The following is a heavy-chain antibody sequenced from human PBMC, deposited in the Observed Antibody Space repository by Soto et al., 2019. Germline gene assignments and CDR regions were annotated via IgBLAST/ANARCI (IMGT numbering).Heavy chain of an antibody. CDR3: ARRKYLDY. V-gene: IGHV3-49*03. CDR1: GFTFGDYA. D-gene: IGHD6-6*01. J-gene: IGHJ4*02. CDR2: IRSNTYGGTT. Sequence: GGSVRLSCTPSGFTFGDYAMSWFRQAPGKGLEWIGYIRSNTYGGTTEYAASLKGRFTISRDDSKRVAHLQMNSLETEDTAVYFCARRKYLDYWGQGTLVTVSS.